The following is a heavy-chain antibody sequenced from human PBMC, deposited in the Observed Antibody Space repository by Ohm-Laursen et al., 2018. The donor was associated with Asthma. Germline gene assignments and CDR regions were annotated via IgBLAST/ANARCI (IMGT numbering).Heavy chain of an antibody. Sequence: TLSLTCIVSGGSISSSSYYWGWIRQPPGKGLEWIGSIYYSGSTYYNPSLKSRVTISVDTSKNQFSLKLSSVTAADTAVYYCASRGDELDFDYWGQGTLVTVSS. CDR2: IYYSGST. V-gene: IGHV4-39*01. CDR3: ASRGDELDFDY. J-gene: IGHJ4*02. CDR1: GGSISSSSYY. D-gene: IGHD4-17*01.